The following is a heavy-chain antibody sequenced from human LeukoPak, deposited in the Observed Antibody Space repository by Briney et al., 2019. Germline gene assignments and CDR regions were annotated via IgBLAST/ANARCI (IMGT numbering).Heavy chain of an antibody. CDR3: ARQGCSGGSCYPPTYSYGMDV. V-gene: IGHV5-51*01. CDR1: GYRFTTYW. CDR2: IYPGESAT. D-gene: IGHD2-15*01. J-gene: IGHJ6*02. Sequence: GGSLEISCQGSGYRFTTYWIGWVRRLPGKGLEGMGIIYPGESATRYSPSCQGQVTISADKSLSTAYLQWSSLKASHTPLYYCARQGCSGGSCYPPTYSYGMDVWGQGTTVTVSS.